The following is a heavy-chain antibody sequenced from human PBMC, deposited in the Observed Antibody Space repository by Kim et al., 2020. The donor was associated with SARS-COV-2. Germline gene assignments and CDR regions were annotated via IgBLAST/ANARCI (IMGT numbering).Heavy chain of an antibody. D-gene: IGHD2-15*01. V-gene: IGHV1-18*01. CDR3: ARNTPPRGGSCYWRCNWFDP. CDR1: GYTFTSYG. CDR2: ISAYNGNT. Sequence: ASVKVSCKASGYTFTSYGISWVRQAPGQGLEWMGWISAYNGNTNYAQKLQGRVTMTTDTSTSTAYMELRSLRSDDTAVYYCARNTPPRGGSCYWRCNWFDPWGQGTLVTVSS. J-gene: IGHJ5*02.